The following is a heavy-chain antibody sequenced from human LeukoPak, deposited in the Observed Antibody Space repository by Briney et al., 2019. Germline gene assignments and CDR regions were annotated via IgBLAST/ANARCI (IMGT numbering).Heavy chain of an antibody. CDR1: GGSINTYY. CDR2: IYDSGST. J-gene: IGHJ4*02. Sequence: SETLSLTCTVSGGSINTYYWSWIRQPPGKGLEWIGYIYDSGSTSYNPSLKSRVTISVDTSKNQFSLRLSSVTAADTAVYYCARGGWIQQWLPDYWGQGTLVTVSS. D-gene: IGHD5-18*01. V-gene: IGHV4-59*01. CDR3: ARGGWIQQWLPDY.